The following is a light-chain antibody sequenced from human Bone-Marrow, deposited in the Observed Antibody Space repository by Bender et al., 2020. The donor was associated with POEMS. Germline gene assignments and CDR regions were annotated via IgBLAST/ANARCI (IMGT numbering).Light chain of an antibody. CDR1: SNDIGAWTY. J-gene: IGLJ3*02. CDR2: DIN. Sequence: QSALTQPASVSGSPGQSITISCTGTSNDIGAWTYVSWYQQHPDKAPKLIIYDINNRPSGVSTRFSASKSGNTASLTVSGLQAEDEADYYCCSYAGSNSWVFGGGTKLTVL. V-gene: IGLV2-14*03. CDR3: CSYAGSNSWV.